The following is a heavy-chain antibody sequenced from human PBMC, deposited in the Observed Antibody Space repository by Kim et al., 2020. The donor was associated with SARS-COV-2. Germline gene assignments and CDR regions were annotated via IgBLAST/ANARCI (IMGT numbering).Heavy chain of an antibody. V-gene: IGHV1-2*06. CDR3: ASTDPNGHSNLEY. Sequence: ASVKVSCKASGYTFTGYYMHWVRQAPGQGLEWMGRINPNSGDTNFAQNFQGRFTMTRDTSITTAYMELSRLSSDDTAVYYCASTDPNGHSNLEYWGQGAL. CDR2: INPNSGDT. J-gene: IGHJ4*02. D-gene: IGHD4-4*01. CDR1: GYTFTGYY.